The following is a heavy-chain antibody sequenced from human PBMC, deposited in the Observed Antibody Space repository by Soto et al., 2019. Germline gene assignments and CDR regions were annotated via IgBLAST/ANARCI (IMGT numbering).Heavy chain of an antibody. D-gene: IGHD3-10*01. J-gene: IGHJ4*02. CDR3: MSGHFDY. V-gene: IGHV3-74*01. Sequence: EVQVVESGGGLVQPGGSLRLSCAASGFTLSSSWMHWVRQTPGKGLVWVSCINNDGTSTSYADSVKGRFTISRDNAKNTLYLQMNSLRAEDSAVYYCMSGHFDYWGQGTLVTVSS. CDR2: INNDGTST. CDR1: GFTLSSSW.